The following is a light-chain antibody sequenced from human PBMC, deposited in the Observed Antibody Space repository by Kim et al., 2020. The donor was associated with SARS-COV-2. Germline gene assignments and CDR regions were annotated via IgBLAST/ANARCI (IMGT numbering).Light chain of an antibody. CDR2: WAS. J-gene: IGKJ2*01. V-gene: IGKV4-1*01. CDR3: QQYYSTPPT. CDR1: QSVLYSSNNKNY. Sequence: DIVMTQSPDSLAVSLGERATINCKSSQSVLYSSNNKNYLAWYQKKPGQPPKLLIYWASTRESGVPDRFSGSGSGTDFTLTISSLQAEDVAVYYCQQYYSTPPTFAQGTKLEI.